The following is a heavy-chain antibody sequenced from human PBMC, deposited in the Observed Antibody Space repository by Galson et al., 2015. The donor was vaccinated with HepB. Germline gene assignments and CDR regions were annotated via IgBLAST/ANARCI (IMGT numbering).Heavy chain of an antibody. CDR3: ARIQYPVSSGWYSSDY. Sequence: PALVKPTQTLTLTCTFSGFSLSTSGMCVSWIRQPPGKALEWLARIDWDDDKYYSTSLKTRLTISKDTSKNQVVLTMTNMDPVDTATYYCARIQYPVSSGWYSSDYWGQGTLVTVSS. D-gene: IGHD6-19*01. J-gene: IGHJ4*02. V-gene: IGHV2-70*11. CDR2: IDWDDDK. CDR1: GFSLSTSGMC.